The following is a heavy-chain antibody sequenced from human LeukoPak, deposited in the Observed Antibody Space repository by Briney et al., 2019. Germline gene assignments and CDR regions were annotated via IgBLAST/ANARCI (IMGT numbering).Heavy chain of an antibody. Sequence: SGGSLRLSCAASGFTFSSYSMNWVRQAPGKGLEWVSSISSSSSYIYYADSVKGRFTISRDNAKNSLYLQMNSLRAEDTAVYYCAREEAGHPDYYDSSGPVDYWGQGTLVTVSS. CDR1: GFTFSSYS. D-gene: IGHD3-22*01. CDR3: AREEAGHPDYYDSSGPVDY. CDR2: ISSSSSYI. J-gene: IGHJ4*02. V-gene: IGHV3-21*01.